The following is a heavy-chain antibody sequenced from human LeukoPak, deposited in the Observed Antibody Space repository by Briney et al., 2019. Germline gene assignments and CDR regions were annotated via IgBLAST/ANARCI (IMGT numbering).Heavy chain of an antibody. CDR3: ARDQLWFGERNGMDV. CDR1: GYTFTSYY. Sequence: ASVKVSCKASGYTFTSYYMHWVRQAPGQGLEWMGIINPSGGSTSYAQKFQGRVTMTRDTSTSTVYMELSSLRSEDTAVYYCARDQLWFGERNGMDVWGQGTTVTVSS. J-gene: IGHJ6*02. V-gene: IGHV1-46*01. D-gene: IGHD3-10*01. CDR2: INPSGGST.